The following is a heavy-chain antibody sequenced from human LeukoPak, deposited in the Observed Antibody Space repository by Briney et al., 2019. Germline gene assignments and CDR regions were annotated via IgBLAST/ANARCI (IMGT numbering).Heavy chain of an antibody. Sequence: PGGSLRLSCAASGFTFSSYGMHWVRQAPGKGLEWVAVISYDGSNKYYADSVKGRFTISRDNSKNTLYLQMNSLRAEDTAVYYCAKNHDSSGFNYWGQGTPVTVSS. V-gene: IGHV3-30*18. J-gene: IGHJ4*02. CDR1: GFTFSSYG. CDR2: ISYDGSNK. CDR3: AKNHDSSGFNY. D-gene: IGHD3-22*01.